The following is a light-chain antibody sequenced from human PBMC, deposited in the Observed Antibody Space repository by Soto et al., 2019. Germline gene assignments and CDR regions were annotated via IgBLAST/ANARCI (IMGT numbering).Light chain of an antibody. CDR1: SSDVGTYNL. V-gene: IGLV2-23*01. CDR2: ERN. J-gene: IGLJ2*01. Sequence: QSALTQPASVSGSPGQSITIACTGTSSDVGTYNLVSWYQHHPGKAPKLMIYERNKRPSGVSNRFSGSKSGNTASLTISGLRAEDEADYYCCSYAGDRTLVFGGGTKVTVL. CDR3: CSYAGDRTLV.